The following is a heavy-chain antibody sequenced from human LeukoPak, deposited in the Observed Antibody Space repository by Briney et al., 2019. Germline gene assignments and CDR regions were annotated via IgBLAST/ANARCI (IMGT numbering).Heavy chain of an antibody. V-gene: IGHV3-53*01. CDR3: ATSLRITIFGVAPIGAFDI. CDR1: GFTVSSNY. J-gene: IGHJ3*02. D-gene: IGHD3-3*01. Sequence: GGSLRLSCAASGFTVSSNYMSWVRQAPGKGLEWVSVIYSGGSTYYADSVKGRFTISKDNSKNTLYLQMNSLRAEDTAVYYCATSLRITIFGVAPIGAFDIWGQGTMVTVSS. CDR2: IYSGGST.